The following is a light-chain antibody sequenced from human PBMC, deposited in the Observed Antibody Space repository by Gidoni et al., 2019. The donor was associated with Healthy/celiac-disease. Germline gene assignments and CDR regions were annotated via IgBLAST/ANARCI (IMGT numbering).Light chain of an antibody. V-gene: IGKV1-33*01. J-gene: IGKJ3*01. CDR3: QQYANFL. CDR2: DVS. Sequence: DIQITQSPSALSASIENSVTITGQASQDISNYLNWYQQKPGKDPKLLIYDVSKLEPGVPSRFSGSGSGTDFTFTISSLQTEDIATYYCQQYANFLFGPGTKVDIK. CDR1: QDISNY.